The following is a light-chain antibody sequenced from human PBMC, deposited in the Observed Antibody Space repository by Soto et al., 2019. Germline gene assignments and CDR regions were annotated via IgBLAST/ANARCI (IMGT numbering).Light chain of an antibody. CDR3: VPGTNLAWT. CDR1: QGLVYSDGNTF. V-gene: IGKV2-30*01. Sequence: DVVMTQSPLSLSVTLGQPASISCRSSQGLVYSDGNTFLNWFHQRPGQSPRRLIYQVSNRDSGVPDRMSGSWLGPDYTMTISRVEDEDVGIYYCVPGTNLAWTVGQGTKVEIK. CDR2: QVS. J-gene: IGKJ1*01.